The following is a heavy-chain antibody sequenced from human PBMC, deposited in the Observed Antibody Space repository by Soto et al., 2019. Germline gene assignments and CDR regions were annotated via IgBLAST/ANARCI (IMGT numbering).Heavy chain of an antibody. Sequence: PGGSLRLSCVASGFTFDVYASHWLRQVTGKGLEWVSATDTAGNTYYAASVKCRFTISRENAKNSLSLQMNSLRDDDTAVYYCIREGAGERIQPIDHWGQGTQVTVSS. V-gene: IGHV3-13*04. CDR2: TDTAGNT. D-gene: IGHD4-17*01. J-gene: IGHJ5*02. CDR1: GFTFDVYA. CDR3: IREGAGERIQPIDH.